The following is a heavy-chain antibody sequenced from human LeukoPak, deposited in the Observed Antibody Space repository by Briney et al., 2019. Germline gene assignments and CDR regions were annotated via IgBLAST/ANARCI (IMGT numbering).Heavy chain of an antibody. CDR3: ARAVGTDGYNLWVY. CDR2: IYTRGRT. Sequence: SETLSLTCTVSSGSVSTDNYYWTWIRQPAGKGLEWIGRIYTRGRTNYNPSLKSRVTISVDTSKNQFSLKLTSVTAADTAVYYCARAVGTDGYNLWVYWGQGTLVTVSS. CDR1: SGSVSTDNYY. V-gene: IGHV4-61*02. D-gene: IGHD5-24*01. J-gene: IGHJ4*02.